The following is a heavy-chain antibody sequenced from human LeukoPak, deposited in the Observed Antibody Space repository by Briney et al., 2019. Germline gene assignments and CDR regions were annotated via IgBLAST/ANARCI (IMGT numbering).Heavy chain of an antibody. J-gene: IGHJ3*02. CDR1: GGSISNYY. CDR2: IYYSGST. D-gene: IGHD3-10*01. Sequence: SETLSLTCTVSGGSISNYYWSWIRQPPGKGLEWIAYIYYSGSTNYNPSLKSRVTISVDTSKNQFSLKLSSVTAADTAVYYCARNDASGSYYNVAFDIWGQGTMVTVSS. V-gene: IGHV4-59*01. CDR3: ARNDASGSYYNVAFDI.